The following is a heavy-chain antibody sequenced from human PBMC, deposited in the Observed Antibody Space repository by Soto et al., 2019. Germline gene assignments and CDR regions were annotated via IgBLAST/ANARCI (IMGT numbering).Heavy chain of an antibody. J-gene: IGHJ6*02. D-gene: IGHD2-2*01. V-gene: IGHV1-18*01. CDR3: AREPDCSSTSCYDLYYYYGMDV. Sequence: GASVKVSCKASGYTFPSYGISWVRQAPGQGLEWMGWISAYNGNTNYAQKLQGRVTMTTDTSTSTAYMELRSLRSDETAVYYCAREPDCSSTSCYDLYYYYGMDVWGQGTTVTVSS. CDR1: GYTFPSYG. CDR2: ISAYNGNT.